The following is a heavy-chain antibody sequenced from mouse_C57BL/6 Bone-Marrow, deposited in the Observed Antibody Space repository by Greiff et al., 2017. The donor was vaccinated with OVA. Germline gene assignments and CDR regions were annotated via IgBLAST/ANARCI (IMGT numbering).Heavy chain of an antibody. D-gene: IGHD2-2*01. Sequence: VQLKESGPGMVKPSPSLSLTCTVTGYSITSGYDWHLIRHFPGNKLEWVGYISYSGSTNYNPSLKSRISITHDTSKNHYFLKLNSVTTEDTATYDGARDGYDGAWFAYWGQGTLVTVSA. CDR1: GYSITSGYD. J-gene: IGHJ3*01. CDR3: ARDGYDGAWFAY. CDR2: ISYSGST. V-gene: IGHV3-1*01.